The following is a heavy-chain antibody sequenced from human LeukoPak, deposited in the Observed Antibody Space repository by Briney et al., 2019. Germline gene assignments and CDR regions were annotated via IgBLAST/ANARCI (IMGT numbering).Heavy chain of an antibody. V-gene: IGHV4-59*08. CDR1: GGSISSYY. D-gene: IGHD6-19*01. J-gene: IGHJ5*02. CDR2: IYYSGST. Sequence: SETLSLTCTVSGGSISSYYWSWIRQPPGKGLEWIGYIYYSGSTHYSPSLRSRVTISVDTSKNQFSLKLSSVTAADTAVYYCARRGGWPWGQGTLVTVSS. CDR3: ARRGGWP.